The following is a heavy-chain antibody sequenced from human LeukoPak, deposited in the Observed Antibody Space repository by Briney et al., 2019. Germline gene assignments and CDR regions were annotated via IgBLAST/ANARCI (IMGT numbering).Heavy chain of an antibody. CDR2: IFDSAST. D-gene: IGHD1-1*01. V-gene: IGHV4-38-2*02. Sequence: SGTLSLTCLISNHSIIETDDWAWIRQPPEKDLEWIGSIFDSASTDYTPSLKSRVTIALDRSNNQLSLTLTSVTAADTAVYHCVRVMDTGNSWYYFDRWGQGTRVAVS. CDR3: VRVMDTGNSWYYFDR. J-gene: IGHJ4*02. CDR1: NHSIIETDD.